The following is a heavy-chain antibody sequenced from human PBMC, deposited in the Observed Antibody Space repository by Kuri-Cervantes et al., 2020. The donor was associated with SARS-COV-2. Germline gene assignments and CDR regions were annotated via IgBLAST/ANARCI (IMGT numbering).Heavy chain of an antibody. Sequence: SVKVSCKASGGTFSRYAISWVRQAPGQGLEWMGGIIPIFGTANYAQKFQGRVTITADESTSTDYMELSSLRSEDTAVYYCARRGAFDNSAPNTFDIWGQGTVVTVSS. J-gene: IGHJ3*02. V-gene: IGHV1-69*13. CDR1: GGTFSRYA. CDR2: IIPIFGTA. D-gene: IGHD4/OR15-4a*01. CDR3: ARRGAFDNSAPNTFDI.